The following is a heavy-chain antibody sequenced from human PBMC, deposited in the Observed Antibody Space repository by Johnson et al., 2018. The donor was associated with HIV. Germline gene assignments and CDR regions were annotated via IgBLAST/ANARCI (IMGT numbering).Heavy chain of an antibody. CDR1: GFTFEDYG. V-gene: IGHV3-20*04. Sequence: VQLVESGGGVVRPGGSLRVSCAASGFTFEDYGMNWVRQAPGKGLEWVSGVNWNGGRAGHADSVKGRFTISRDKSKTPLYLQMSSLRTEDTALYYCVKDIQVGVSDAFDIWGQGTMVTVSS. D-gene: IGHD3-3*01. CDR2: VNWNGGRA. CDR3: VKDIQVGVSDAFDI. J-gene: IGHJ3*02.